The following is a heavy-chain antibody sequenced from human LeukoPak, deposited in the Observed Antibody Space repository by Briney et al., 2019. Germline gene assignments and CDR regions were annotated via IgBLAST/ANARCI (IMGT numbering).Heavy chain of an antibody. Sequence: GGSLRLSCAASGFTLRSYDMHWVRQATGKGLEWVSAIGTAGDTYYPGSVKGRFTISRENAKNSLYLQMNSLRAGDTAVYYCARGERPRRYYGSGSYHYFDYWGQGTLVTVSS. V-gene: IGHV3-13*01. CDR1: GFTLRSYD. CDR3: ARGERPRRYYGSGSYHYFDY. J-gene: IGHJ4*02. D-gene: IGHD3-10*01. CDR2: IGTAGDT.